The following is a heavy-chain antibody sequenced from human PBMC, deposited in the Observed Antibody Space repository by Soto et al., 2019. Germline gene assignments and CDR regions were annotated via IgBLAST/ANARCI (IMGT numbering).Heavy chain of an antibody. D-gene: IGHD5-18*01. CDR3: ARIADTAMVTNYYYYYGMDV. CDR2: INHSGST. Sequence: ETLSLTCAVYGGSFSGYYWSWIRQPPGKGLEWIGEINHSGSTNYNPSLKSRVTISVDTSKNQPSLKLSSVTAADTAVYYCARIADTAMVTNYYYYYGMDVWGQGTTVTVS. V-gene: IGHV4-34*01. J-gene: IGHJ6*02. CDR1: GGSFSGYY.